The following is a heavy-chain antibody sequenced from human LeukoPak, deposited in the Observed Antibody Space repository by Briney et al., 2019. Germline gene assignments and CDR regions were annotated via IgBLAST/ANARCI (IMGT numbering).Heavy chain of an antibody. CDR3: AREVDSYALDALEL. V-gene: IGHV3-30*04. D-gene: IGHD5-18*01. Sequence: GGSLSLSCSASGFRYNNYAMHWLRQPPGTGLEWVAVISMGGIQEYYGASVKGRISIYRDNSKNSLYLQMNSLRSEDTAVYYCAREVDSYALDALELWGQGTMVTVSS. J-gene: IGHJ3*01. CDR2: ISMGGIQE. CDR1: GFRYNNYA.